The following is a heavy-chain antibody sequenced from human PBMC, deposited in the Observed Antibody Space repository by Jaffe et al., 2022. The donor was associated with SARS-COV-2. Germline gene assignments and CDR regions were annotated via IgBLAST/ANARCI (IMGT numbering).Heavy chain of an antibody. CDR2: INAGNGNT. V-gene: IGHV1-3*01. CDR1: GYTFTPYA. CDR3: ARGGIAAAVGYFDY. Sequence: QVQLVQSGAEVKKPGASVKVSCKASGYTFTPYAIHWVRQAPGQRLEWMGWINAGNGNTKYSQKFQGRVTITRDTSANTAYMDLSSLRSEDTAVYYCARGGIAAAVGYFDYWGQGTLVTVSS. D-gene: IGHD6-13*01. J-gene: IGHJ4*02.